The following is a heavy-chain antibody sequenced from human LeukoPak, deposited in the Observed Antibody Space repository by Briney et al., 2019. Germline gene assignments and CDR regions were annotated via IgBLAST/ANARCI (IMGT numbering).Heavy chain of an antibody. CDR1: GGTFSSYA. J-gene: IGHJ4*02. CDR2: VIPIFGTE. D-gene: IGHD3-10*01. CDR3: ATRPVYYGSGSLKYYFDY. V-gene: IGHV1-69*05. Sequence: GASVTVSCKGSGGTFSSYAISWVRQAPGQGLEWMGGVIPIFGTENYAQKFQGRVKNTTDEYTSTAYMELSRLQSEDTAVYYCATRPVYYGSGSLKYYFDYWGQGTLVTVSS.